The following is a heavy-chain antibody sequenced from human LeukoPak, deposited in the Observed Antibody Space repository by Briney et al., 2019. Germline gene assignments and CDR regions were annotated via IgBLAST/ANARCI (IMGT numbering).Heavy chain of an antibody. D-gene: IGHD2-15*01. CDR2: ISTSSSYI. CDR1: RLSFSSYW. CDR3: ARGADGVSSNSRGWFDP. Sequence: PGGSLRLSCEASRLSFSSYWMHWVRQAPGKGLEWVSSISTSSSYIYYADSVKGRFTISRDNARNSLYLQMNTLRAEDTAVYSCARGADGVSSNSRGWFDPWGQGTLVTVSS. J-gene: IGHJ5*02. V-gene: IGHV3-21*01.